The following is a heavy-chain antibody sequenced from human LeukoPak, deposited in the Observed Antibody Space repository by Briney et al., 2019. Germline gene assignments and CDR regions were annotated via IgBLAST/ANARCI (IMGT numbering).Heavy chain of an antibody. CDR2: ISDAGSEK. V-gene: IGHV3-30*18. Sequence: GGSLRLSCAASGFSFSKYGVHWIRQAPGKGLEWVAVISDAGSEKYYADSVKGRFTISRDNSKNTVYLQMNSLRPDDTAMYYCAKNVGRDGFNDYFDYWGQGTLVTVSS. CDR3: AKNVGRDGFNDYFDY. J-gene: IGHJ4*02. CDR1: GFSFSKYG. D-gene: IGHD5-24*01.